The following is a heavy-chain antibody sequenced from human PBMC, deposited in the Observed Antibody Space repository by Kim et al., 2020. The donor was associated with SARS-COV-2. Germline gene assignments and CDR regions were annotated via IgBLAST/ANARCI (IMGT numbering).Heavy chain of an antibody. V-gene: IGHV4-39*01. D-gene: IGHD6-19*01. CDR3: ARHQRYSSGRFVVFYY. CDR1: GGSLSSSSYY. J-gene: IGHJ6*01. Sequence: SETLSLTCTVSGGSLSSSSYYWGWIRQPPGKGLERIGTTYHSGNTYYNPSLKTRFTISVDTSNNQLSLKLGSVTAADTSAFYCARHQRYSSGRFVVFYY. CDR2: TYHSGNT.